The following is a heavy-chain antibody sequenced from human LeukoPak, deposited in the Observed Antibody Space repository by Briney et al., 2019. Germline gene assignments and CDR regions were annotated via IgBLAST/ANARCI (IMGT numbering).Heavy chain of an antibody. J-gene: IGHJ4*02. V-gene: IGHV3-7*01. CDR3: VGAGGSSWSDF. Sequence: GGSLRLSCAASGFTFSSYWMSWVRQSPGKGLEWVANINQDGSENHYVDSVKGRFTISRDNAKNSVFVQMNGLRVEDTAVYYCVGAGGSSWSDFWGQGTLVTVSS. CDR1: GFTFSSYW. CDR2: INQDGSEN. D-gene: IGHD6-13*01.